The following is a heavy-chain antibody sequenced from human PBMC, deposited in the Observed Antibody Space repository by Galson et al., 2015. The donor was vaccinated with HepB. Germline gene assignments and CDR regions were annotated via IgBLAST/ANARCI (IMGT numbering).Heavy chain of an antibody. CDR1: GLTFSGDA. V-gene: IGHV3-30-3*01. CDR3: ARDGRFLRYCTSTICISYYMDV. D-gene: IGHD2-2*01. J-gene: IGHJ6*03. Sequence: SLRLSCAASGLTFSGDAMHWVRQAPGTGLEWVAVISCDGTSKYYADSVKGRFTISRDNSKNTLYLQMNSLRAEDTAVYYCARDGRFLRYCTSTICISYYMDVWGKGTTVTVSS. CDR2: ISCDGTSK.